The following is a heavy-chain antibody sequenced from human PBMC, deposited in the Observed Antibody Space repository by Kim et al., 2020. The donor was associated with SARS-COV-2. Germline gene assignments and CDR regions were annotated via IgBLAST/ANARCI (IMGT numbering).Heavy chain of an antibody. V-gene: IGHV3-33*08. CDR3: ARDYSSSWYARLWFDY. J-gene: IGHJ4*02. Sequence: GGSLRLSCAASGFTFSSYGMHWVRQAPGKGLEWVAVIWYDGSNKYYADSVKGRFTISRDNSKNTLYLQMNSLRAEDTAVYYCARDYSSSWYARLWFDYWGQGTLVTVSS. D-gene: IGHD6-13*01. CDR1: GFTFSSYG. CDR2: IWYDGSNK.